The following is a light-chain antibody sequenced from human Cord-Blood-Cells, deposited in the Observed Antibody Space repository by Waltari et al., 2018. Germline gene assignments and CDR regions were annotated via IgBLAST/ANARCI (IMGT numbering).Light chain of an antibody. CDR1: SSDVGIYNL. Sequence: QSALTQPASGSGSPGQSTTISCTGTSSDVGIYNLVSWYQQHPGKAPKLMIYEGSKRPSGVSNRFSGSKSGNTASLTISGLQAEDEADYYCCSYAGSSTFVVFGGGTKLTVL. V-gene: IGLV2-23*03. CDR2: EGS. CDR3: CSYAGSSTFVV. J-gene: IGLJ2*01.